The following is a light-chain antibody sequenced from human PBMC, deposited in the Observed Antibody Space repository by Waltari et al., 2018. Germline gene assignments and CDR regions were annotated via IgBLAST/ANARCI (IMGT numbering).Light chain of an antibody. Sequence: QSALIQPASVSGSPGQSITMSCTETSSDVGTYILVSWYQQHPGKAPKLMLYEGSKRPSGVSYRFSVSKSGNTASLTISGLQAEDEADYYCSSYAGGGTPRVFGGGTKLTVL. CDR2: EGS. V-gene: IGLV2-23*01. CDR1: SSDVGTYIL. J-gene: IGLJ2*01. CDR3: SSYAGGGTPRV.